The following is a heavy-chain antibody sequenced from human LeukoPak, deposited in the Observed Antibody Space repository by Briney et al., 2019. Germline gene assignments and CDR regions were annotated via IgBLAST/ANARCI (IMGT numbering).Heavy chain of an antibody. D-gene: IGHD1-7*01. Sequence: ASVKVSCKVSGYTLTELSMHWVRQATGQGLEWMGWMNPNSGNTGYAQKFQGRVTMTRNTSISTAYMELSSLRSEDTAVYYCARGKLELLYYYYGMDVWGQGTTVTVSS. V-gene: IGHV1-8*01. CDR3: ARGKLELLYYYYGMDV. J-gene: IGHJ6*02. CDR2: MNPNSGNT. CDR1: GYTLTELS.